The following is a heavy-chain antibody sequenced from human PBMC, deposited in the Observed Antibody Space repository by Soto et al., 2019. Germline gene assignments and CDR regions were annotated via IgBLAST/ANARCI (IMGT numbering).Heavy chain of an antibody. J-gene: IGHJ6*02. Sequence: PGESLKISCKGSGYSFTSYWIGWVRQMPGKGLEWMGIIYPGDSDTRYSPSFQGQVTISADKSISTAYLQWSSLKASDTAMYYCARRFGVPAAGDYYYYYGMDVWGQGTTVTVS. CDR3: ARRFGVPAAGDYYYYYGMDV. V-gene: IGHV5-51*01. CDR1: GYSFTSYW. CDR2: IYPGDSDT. D-gene: IGHD2-2*01.